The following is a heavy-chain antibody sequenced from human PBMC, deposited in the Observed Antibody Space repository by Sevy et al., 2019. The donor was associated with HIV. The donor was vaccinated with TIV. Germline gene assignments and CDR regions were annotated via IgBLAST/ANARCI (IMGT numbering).Heavy chain of an antibody. Sequence: GGSLRLSCAASGFTFSAYWMSWVRQAPGKGLEWVATMKEDGSEQDYVDSVKGRFTISRDDARNSLYLQMNSLRGEDTGVYYCVREGLGGYSYSLGSWGQGNLVTVSS. CDR1: GFTFSAYW. CDR2: MKEDGSEQ. CDR3: VREGLGGYSYSLGS. D-gene: IGHD5-12*01. J-gene: IGHJ4*02. V-gene: IGHV3-7*01.